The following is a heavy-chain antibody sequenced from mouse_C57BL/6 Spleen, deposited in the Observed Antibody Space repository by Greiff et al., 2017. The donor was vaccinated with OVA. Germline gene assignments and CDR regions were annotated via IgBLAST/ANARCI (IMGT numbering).Heavy chain of an antibody. J-gene: IGHJ3*01. Sequence: QVQLKQPGAELVKPGASVKLSCKASGYTFTSYWMHWVKQRPGQGLEWIGMIHPNSGSTNYNEKFKSKATLTVDKSSSTAYMQLSSLTSEDSAVYYCAREGLTGTFAYWGQGTLVTVSA. CDR2: IHPNSGST. D-gene: IGHD4-1*01. CDR1: GYTFTSYW. CDR3: AREGLTGTFAY. V-gene: IGHV1-64*01.